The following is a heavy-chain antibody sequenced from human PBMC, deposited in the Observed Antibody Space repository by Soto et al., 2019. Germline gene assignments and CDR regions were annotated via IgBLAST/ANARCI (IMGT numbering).Heavy chain of an antibody. Sequence: PGGSLRLSCAASGFTFDDYAMHWVRQAPGKGLEWVSGISWNSGSIGYADSVKGRFTISRDNAKNSLYLQMNSLRAEDTALYYCAKDTSIYYYGSNWFDPWGQGTLVTVSS. D-gene: IGHD3-10*01. CDR3: AKDTSIYYYGSNWFDP. V-gene: IGHV3-9*01. J-gene: IGHJ5*02. CDR2: ISWNSGSI. CDR1: GFTFDDYA.